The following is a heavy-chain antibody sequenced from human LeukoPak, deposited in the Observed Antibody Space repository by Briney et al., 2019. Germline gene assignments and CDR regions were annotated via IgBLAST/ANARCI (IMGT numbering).Heavy chain of an antibody. J-gene: IGHJ6*03. V-gene: IGHV3-23*01. Sequence: GGTLRLSCAASGFTFSSYGMSWVRQAPGKGLEWVSAISGSGGSTYYADSVKGRFTISRDNSKNTLYLQMNSLRAEDTAVYYCGKPRPGYYYYYLEVWGKGPRSTISS. CDR3: GKPRPGYYYYYLEV. CDR1: GFTFSSYG. CDR2: ISGSGGST.